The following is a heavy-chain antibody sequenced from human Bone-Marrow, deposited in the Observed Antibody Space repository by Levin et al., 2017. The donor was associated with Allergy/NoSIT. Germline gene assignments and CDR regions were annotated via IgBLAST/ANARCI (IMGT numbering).Heavy chain of an antibody. CDR1: GDSFSSTNW. CDR3: ARRRGATIGPFDY. V-gene: IGHV4/OR15-8*02. Sequence: SQTLSLTCVVSGDSFSSTNWWSWVRQPPGKGLEWIGEVYHDGSSNYNPSLRSRVSISMDRAKNQFSLNVNSVTAADTAVYFCARRRGATIGPFDYWGQGTLVTVSS. J-gene: IGHJ4*02. CDR2: VYHDGSS. D-gene: IGHD3-10*01.